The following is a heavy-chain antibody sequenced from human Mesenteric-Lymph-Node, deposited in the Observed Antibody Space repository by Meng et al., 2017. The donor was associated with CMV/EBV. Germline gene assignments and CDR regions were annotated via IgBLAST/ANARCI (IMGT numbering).Heavy chain of an antibody. CDR1: DFPLPSSA. D-gene: IGHD3-10*01. Sequence: SCPASDFPLPSSALTWVRQAPGRGLEWMGWINSNPGNPPYAQGFTGRFVFSLDTSVSTAYLQISSLKAEDTAVYYCARELYGSGNGYWGHGTLVTVSS. J-gene: IGHJ4*01. CDR2: INSNPGNP. V-gene: IGHV7-4-1*02. CDR3: ARELYGSGNGY.